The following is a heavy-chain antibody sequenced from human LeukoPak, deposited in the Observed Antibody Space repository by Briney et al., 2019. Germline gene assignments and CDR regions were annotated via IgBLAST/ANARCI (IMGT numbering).Heavy chain of an antibody. V-gene: IGHV4-61*02. J-gene: IGHJ5*02. CDR2: FYTSGST. CDR1: GGSISSGSYS. Sequence: SETLSLTCTVSGGSISSGSYSWSWIRQPAGKGLEWIGRFYTSGSTNYNPSLKSRVTMSADTPKNQFSLNLSSVTAADTAVYYCAREVIAAHNWFDPWGQGTLVTVSS. CDR3: AREVIAAHNWFDP. D-gene: IGHD6-6*01.